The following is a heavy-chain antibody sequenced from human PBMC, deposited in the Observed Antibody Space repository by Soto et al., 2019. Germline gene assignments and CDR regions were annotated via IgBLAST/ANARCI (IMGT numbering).Heavy chain of an antibody. CDR1: GFTFSSYA. Sequence: GGSLRLSCAASGFTFSSYAMSWVRQAPGKGLEWVSAISGSGGSTYYADSVKGRFTISRDNSKNTLYLQMNSLRAEDTAVYYCAKDQGNRKYYYGMDVWGQGTTVTVSS. CDR3: AKDQGNRKYYYGMDV. CDR2: ISGSGGST. V-gene: IGHV3-23*01. J-gene: IGHJ6*02. D-gene: IGHD1-1*01.